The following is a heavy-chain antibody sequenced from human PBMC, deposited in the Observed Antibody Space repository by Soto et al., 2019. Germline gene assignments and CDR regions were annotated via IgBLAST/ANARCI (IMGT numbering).Heavy chain of an antibody. CDR3: ARQIMAAACLIQLLPNNWFDP. J-gene: IGHJ5*02. CDR2: IYYSGST. V-gene: IGHV4-39*01. CDR1: DGSLSSSSYY. D-gene: IGHD6-13*01. Sequence: QLQLQASGPGLVNPSETLSLTCPVSDGSLSSSSYYWGWIRLSPGKGLEWSGSIYYSGSTYYNPSLKRRVTITVVTSKTWFSLKLSSVTAADSSVYYCARQIMAAACLIQLLPNNWFDPWGQGTLVTVSS.